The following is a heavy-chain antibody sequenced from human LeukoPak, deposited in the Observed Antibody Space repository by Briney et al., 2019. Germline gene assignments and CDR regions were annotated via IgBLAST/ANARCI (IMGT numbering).Heavy chain of an antibody. Sequence: ASVKVSFKASGYTFTSYGISWVRQAPGQGLAWMGWISAYNGNTNYAQKLQGRVTMTTDTSTSTAYMELRSLRSDDTAVYYCARDREMAADFDYWGQGTLVTVSS. CDR1: GYTFTSYG. J-gene: IGHJ4*02. CDR3: ARDREMAADFDY. V-gene: IGHV1-18*01. CDR2: ISAYNGNT. D-gene: IGHD5-24*01.